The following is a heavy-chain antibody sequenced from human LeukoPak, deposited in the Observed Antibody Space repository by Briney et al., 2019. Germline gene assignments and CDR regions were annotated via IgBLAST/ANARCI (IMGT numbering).Heavy chain of an antibody. CDR3: AKGVGSYGVYYFDF. V-gene: IGHV3-9*01. D-gene: IGHD3-10*01. Sequence: GGSLRLSCAASGFTFDEYAIHWVRHAPRKGLEWVSGISWDSGYIVYADSVKGRFTISRDNAKNSLYLQMNSLRAEDTALYYCAKGVGSYGVYYFDFWGQGTLVTVSS. J-gene: IGHJ4*02. CDR1: GFTFDEYA. CDR2: ISWDSGYI.